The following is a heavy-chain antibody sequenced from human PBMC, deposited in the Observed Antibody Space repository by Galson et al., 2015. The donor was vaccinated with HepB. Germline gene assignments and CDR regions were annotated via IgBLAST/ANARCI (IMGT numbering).Heavy chain of an antibody. J-gene: IGHJ6*02. CDR3: ARDRSGASYSTSYLGERHVDYYYGLDV. V-gene: IGHV1-69*13. CDR2: IIPIFGTA. Sequence: SVKVSCKASGGTFNNHAISWVRQAPGQGLEWMGGIIPIFGTANYAQKFQGRVTITADESASTAYLELSSLRSEDTAAYYCARDRSGASYSTSYLGERHVDYYYGLDVWGQGTTVTVSS. CDR1: GGTFNNHA. D-gene: IGHD6-6*01.